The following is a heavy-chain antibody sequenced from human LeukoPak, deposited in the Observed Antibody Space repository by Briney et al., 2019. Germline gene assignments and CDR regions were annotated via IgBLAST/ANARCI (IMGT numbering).Heavy chain of an antibody. Sequence: QPGGSLRLSWAASGFTFSNYEMNWVRRAPGKGLEWVSYVSSSGSSIYYADSVKGRFTVSRDNAKNSLFLQMNSLRAEDTAIYYCATEGPGSHPDYWGQGTLVTVSS. V-gene: IGHV3-48*03. J-gene: IGHJ4*02. CDR2: VSSSGSSI. D-gene: IGHD3-10*01. CDR1: GFTFSNYE. CDR3: ATEGPGSHPDY.